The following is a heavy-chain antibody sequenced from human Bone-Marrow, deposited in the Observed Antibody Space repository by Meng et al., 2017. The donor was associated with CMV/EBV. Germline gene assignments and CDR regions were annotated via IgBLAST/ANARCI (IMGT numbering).Heavy chain of an antibody. D-gene: IGHD3-10*01. Sequence: SETLSLTCTVSGGSISSYYWRWIRQPPGKGLEWLGYIYYSGSTNYNPSLKSRVTISVDTSKNQFSLKLSSVTAADTAVYYCARDYYGSGSYLWFDPWGQGTLVTVSS. CDR3: ARDYYGSGSYLWFDP. V-gene: IGHV4-59*01. CDR2: IYYSGST. CDR1: GGSISSYY. J-gene: IGHJ5*02.